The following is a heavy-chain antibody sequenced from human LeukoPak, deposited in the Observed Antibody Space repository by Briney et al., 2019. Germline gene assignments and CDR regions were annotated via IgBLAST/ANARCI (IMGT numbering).Heavy chain of an antibody. CDR2: IIPILGIA. J-gene: IGHJ4*02. D-gene: IGHD1-26*01. Sequence: GSSVKVSCKASGGTFSSYAISWVRQAPGQGLEWMGRIIPILGIANYAQKFQGRVTITADKSTSTAYMELSSLRSEDTAVYYCASLSARSGSYLGWGQGTLVTVSS. CDR3: ASLSARSGSYLG. CDR1: GGTFSSYA. V-gene: IGHV1-69*04.